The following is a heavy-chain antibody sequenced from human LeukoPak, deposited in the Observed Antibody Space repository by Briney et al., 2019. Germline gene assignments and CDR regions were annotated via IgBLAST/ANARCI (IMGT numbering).Heavy chain of an antibody. CDR2: INHSGST. J-gene: IGHJ5*02. Sequence: ETLSLTCAVYGGSFSGYYWSWIRQPPGKGLEWIGEINHSGSTNYNPSLKSRVTISVDTSKNQFSLKLSSVTAADTAVYYCARGDYVLGWFDPWGQGTLVTVSS. CDR3: ARGDYVLGWFDP. D-gene: IGHD4-17*01. CDR1: GGSFSGYY. V-gene: IGHV4-34*01.